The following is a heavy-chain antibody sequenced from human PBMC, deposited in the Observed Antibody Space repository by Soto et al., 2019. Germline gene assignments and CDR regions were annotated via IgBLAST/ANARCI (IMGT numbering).Heavy chain of an antibody. CDR3: ATGHYYILTDYCLEKYYYYGIDV. D-gene: IGHD3-9*01. CDR2: IIPVVGQA. CDR1: GDSFSTYA. J-gene: IGHJ6*02. V-gene: IGHV1-69*13. Sequence: SVKVSCKASGDSFSTYAISWVRQAPGQGLEWMGGIIPVVGQANYAQKFEGRVTITADESTSTAYMELSSLRSEDTAVFYCATGHYYILTDYCLEKYYYYGIDVWGQGTTVTVS.